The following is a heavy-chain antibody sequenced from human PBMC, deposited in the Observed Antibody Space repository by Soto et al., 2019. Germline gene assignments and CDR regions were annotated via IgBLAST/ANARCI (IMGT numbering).Heavy chain of an antibody. CDR2: ISGSGGST. V-gene: IGHV3-23*01. D-gene: IGHD2-2*01. CDR3: AKDRAGIVVVPAADHFDY. J-gene: IGHJ4*02. Sequence: EVQLLESGAGLVQPGGSLRLSCAASGFTFSSYAMSWHRQPAGKGLEWVSAISGSGGSTYYADSGNGRFTISRDNAKNTLHQQMNSLRSEDTAVYYCAKDRAGIVVVPAADHFDYWGQGTLVTVSS. CDR1: GFTFSSYA.